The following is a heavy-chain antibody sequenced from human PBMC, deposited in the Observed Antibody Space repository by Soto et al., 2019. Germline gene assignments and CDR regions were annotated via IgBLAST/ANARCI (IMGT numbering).Heavy chain of an antibody. CDR3: ARERGEAPFVL. Sequence: QVQLVQSGSEVKKPGSSVKVSCKASGGSFGSYTIGWVRQAPGQGLEWVGGVIPLLGTTHYAKKFRGRVTISADETTPTVYLALSSLTSQLTAMYYCARERGEAPFVLWGSGTLVTVSS. V-gene: IGHV1-69*16. CDR2: VIPLLGTT. CDR1: GGSFGSYT. J-gene: IGHJ4*02. D-gene: IGHD3-10*01.